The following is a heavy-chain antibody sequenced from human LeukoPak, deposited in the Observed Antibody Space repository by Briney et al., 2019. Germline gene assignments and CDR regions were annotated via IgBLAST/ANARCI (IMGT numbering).Heavy chain of an antibody. J-gene: IGHJ4*02. CDR3: ARSGWYDDFDC. CDR2: LSRSTTII. CDR1: GFNFNIYS. Sequence: PGGSLRLSCAASGFNFNIYSMNWVRQAPGKGLEWISYLSRSTTIIYYADSVKGRFTISRDNATSSLYLQMNSLRAEDTAMYYCARSGWYDDFDCLGQGTLVTVSS. D-gene: IGHD6-19*01. V-gene: IGHV3-48*01.